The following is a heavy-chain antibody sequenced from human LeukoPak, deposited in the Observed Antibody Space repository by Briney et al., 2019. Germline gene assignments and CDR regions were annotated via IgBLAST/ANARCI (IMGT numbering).Heavy chain of an antibody. V-gene: IGHV3-23*01. J-gene: IGHJ4*02. CDR1: GFRFRTYA. D-gene: IGHD7-27*01. CDR3: TKDQDFRLGSMDF. Sequence: GGSLRLSCGTSGFRFRTYAMTWVCQAPGKGLEWVSTITDVGDRALYIDSVRGRFTIFRDDSKNTLYLQMNSLRAEDTAVYYCTKDQDFRLGSMDFWGQGTLVTVSS. CDR2: ITDVGDRA.